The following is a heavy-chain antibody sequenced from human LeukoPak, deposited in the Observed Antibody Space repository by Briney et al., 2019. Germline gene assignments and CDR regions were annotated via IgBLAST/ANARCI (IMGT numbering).Heavy chain of an antibody. CDR2: INPNSGGT. CDR1: GYTFTGYY. D-gene: IGHD6-13*01. Sequence: ASVRVSCKASGYTFTGYYMHWVRQAPGQGLEGMGWINPNSGGTNYAQKFQGRVTMTRDTSISTAYMELSRLRSDDTAVYYCARDGVPYSSSWFDYWGQGTLVTVSS. J-gene: IGHJ4*02. CDR3: ARDGVPYSSSWFDY. V-gene: IGHV1-2*02.